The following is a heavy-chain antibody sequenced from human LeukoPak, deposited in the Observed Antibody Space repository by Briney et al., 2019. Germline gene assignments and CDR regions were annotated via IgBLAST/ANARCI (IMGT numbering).Heavy chain of an antibody. Sequence: GGSLRLSCAASGFSFSNYWMRWVRQAPGKGLEWVATIKGDGNKKDYVDSVRGRFTVSIDNAKNSLHLQMSSLRVEDTAIYYCESTTGPWGQGTLVTVSS. CDR3: ESTTGP. V-gene: IGHV3-7*01. D-gene: IGHD1-7*01. CDR2: IKGDGNKK. J-gene: IGHJ5*02. CDR1: GFSFSNYW.